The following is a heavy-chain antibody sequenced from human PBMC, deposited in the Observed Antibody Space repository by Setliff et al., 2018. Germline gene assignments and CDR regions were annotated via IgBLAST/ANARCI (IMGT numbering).Heavy chain of an antibody. CDR2: INPSGGLT. D-gene: IGHD1-20*01. V-gene: IGHV1-46*01. CDR3: AREFGITASVENYYYYMDV. CDR1: GYTLTKYY. J-gene: IGHJ6*03. Sequence: ASVKVSCKASGYTLTKYYMHWVRQAPGQGLEWMGIINPSGGLTRYAQKFQGRVTMTRDTSTSTVYLEVSSLRSEDTAVYYCAREFGITASVENYYYYMDVWGKGTTVTVSS.